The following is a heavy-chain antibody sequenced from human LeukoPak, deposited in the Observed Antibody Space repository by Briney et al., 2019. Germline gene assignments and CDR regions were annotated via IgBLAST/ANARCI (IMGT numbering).Heavy chain of an antibody. V-gene: IGHV3-23*01. J-gene: IGHJ4*02. CDR3: AKEGYYDSSGYYSH. CDR1: GFTFRSYA. D-gene: IGHD3-22*01. CDR2: ISGSGGST. Sequence: GGSLRLSCAASGFTFRSYAMSWVRQAPGKGLEWVSAISGSGGSTYYADSVKGRFTISRDNSKNTLYLQMNSLRADDTAVYYCAKEGYYDSSGYYSHWGQGTLVTVSS.